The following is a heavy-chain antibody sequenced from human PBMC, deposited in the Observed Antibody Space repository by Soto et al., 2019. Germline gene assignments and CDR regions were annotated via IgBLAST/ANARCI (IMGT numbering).Heavy chain of an antibody. D-gene: IGHD7-27*01. CDR2: IYNGGST. J-gene: IGHJ4*02. CDR1: GASITSDKSY. CDR3: TKGPSGDKVDY. Sequence: QVQLHGSGPGLVEPSQTLSLTCTVSGASITSDKSYCWAWVRQSPEKGLEWIGHIYNGGSTYHNPSRNSRASISVDTSKNQFSLRLNSVSAADTAVYYCTKGPSGDKVDYWGQGSLVTVSS. V-gene: IGHV4-30-4*01.